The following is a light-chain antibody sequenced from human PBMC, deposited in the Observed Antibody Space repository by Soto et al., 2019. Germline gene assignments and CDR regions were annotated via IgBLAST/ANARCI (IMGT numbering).Light chain of an antibody. V-gene: IGLV2-23*01. CDR3: CSYAGSSTGV. CDR2: EGS. Sequence: QAVLTQPASVSGSPGQSITFSCTGTSSDVGSYNLVSWYQQHPGKAPKLMIYEGSKRPSGVSNRFSGSKSGNTASLTISGLQAEDEADYYCCSYAGSSTGVFGGGTKVTVL. J-gene: IGLJ3*02. CDR1: SSDVGSYNL.